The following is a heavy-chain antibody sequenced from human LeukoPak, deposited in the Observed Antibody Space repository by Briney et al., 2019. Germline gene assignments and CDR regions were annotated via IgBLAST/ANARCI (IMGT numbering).Heavy chain of an antibody. Sequence: GGSLRLSCTASGFTLSSYAMSWVRQGPGKGLEWVSAISVSGNTYLADSVKGRFTISRDSSKHTLYLQMNSLRAGDAAVYYCAKAPVTTCSGAYCYPFDYWSQGTLVTVSS. CDR1: GFTLSSYA. J-gene: IGHJ4*02. CDR2: ISVSGNT. CDR3: AKAPVTTCSGAYCYPFDY. D-gene: IGHD2-15*01. V-gene: IGHV3-23*01.